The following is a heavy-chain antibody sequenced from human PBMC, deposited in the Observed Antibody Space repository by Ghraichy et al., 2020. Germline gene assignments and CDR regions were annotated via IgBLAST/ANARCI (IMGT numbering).Heavy chain of an antibody. Sequence: SETLSLTCTVSGGSVGSGDYYWTWIRQPPGKGLEWIGSFGATGSTNYSPSLKSRITISLDTSKNQISLKVTSVTAADAAVYYCVRIHYRFRGYFYQYGMDVWGQGTTVTVSS. CDR1: GGSVGSGDYY. CDR3: VRIHYRFRGYFYQYGMDV. V-gene: IGHV4-61*08. D-gene: IGHD2-15*01. J-gene: IGHJ6*02. CDR2: FGATGST.